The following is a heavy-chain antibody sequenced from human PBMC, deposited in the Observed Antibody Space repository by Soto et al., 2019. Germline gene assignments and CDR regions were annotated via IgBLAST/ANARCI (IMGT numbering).Heavy chain of an antibody. CDR1: GFTFSSYG. J-gene: IGHJ6*02. Sequence: PGGSLRLSCAASGFTFSSYGMHWVRQAPGKGLEWVAVIWYDGSNKYYADSVKGRFTISRDNSKNTLYLQMNSLRAEDTAVYYCARDQLIRYCSGGSCYSRYYYYGMDVWGQGTTVTVSS. CDR3: ARDQLIRYCSGGSCYSRYYYYGMDV. D-gene: IGHD2-15*01. V-gene: IGHV3-33*01. CDR2: IWYDGSNK.